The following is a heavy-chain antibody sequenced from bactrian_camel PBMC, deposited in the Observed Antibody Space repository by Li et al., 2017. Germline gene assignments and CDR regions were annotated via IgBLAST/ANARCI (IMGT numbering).Heavy chain of an antibody. D-gene: IGHD3*01. Sequence: HVQLVESGGGSVQAGGSLRLSCAAAGNTYSGYCMAWFRETPGKEREGVAAIDSDGYTRYADSVKGRFTISQDHAKYTRYLQMNSLKPEDTAMYYCAVEWRCTAPPAARAYNYWGQGTQVTVS. CDR1: GNTYSGYC. CDR3: AVEWRCTAPPAARAYNY. J-gene: IGHJ4*01. CDR2: IDSDGYT. V-gene: IGHV3S26*01.